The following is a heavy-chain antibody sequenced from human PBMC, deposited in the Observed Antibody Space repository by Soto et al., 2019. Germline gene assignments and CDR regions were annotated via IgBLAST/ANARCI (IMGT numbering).Heavy chain of an antibody. CDR1: CVSVNAYY. J-gene: IGHJ4*02. Sequence: QVQLQESGPGLVKPSETLSLTCTVSCVSVNAYYWSWIRHPPGKGLAWIGYIYYVGSTNYNLSLKTRVTISLDTSQHPFSLKLSSVTAADTAVYYCARDRAYYDSNGLYFDYWGQGTLVTVSS. CDR3: ARDRAYYDSNGLYFDY. CDR2: IYYVGST. V-gene: IGHV4-59*02. D-gene: IGHD3-22*01.